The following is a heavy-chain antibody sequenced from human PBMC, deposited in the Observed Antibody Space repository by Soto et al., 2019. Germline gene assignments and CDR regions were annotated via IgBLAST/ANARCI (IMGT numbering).Heavy chain of an antibody. CDR2: INPNSGGT. V-gene: IGHV1-2*04. J-gene: IGHJ6*02. D-gene: IGHD3-16*01. Sequence: ASVKVSCKASGYTFTGYYMHWVRQAPGQGLEWMGWINPNSGGTNYAQKFQGWVTMTRDTSISTAYMELSRLRSDDTAGYCGARVGGGGSTYGMDVWGQGTTVTVSS. CDR3: ARVGGGGSTYGMDV. CDR1: GYTFTGYY.